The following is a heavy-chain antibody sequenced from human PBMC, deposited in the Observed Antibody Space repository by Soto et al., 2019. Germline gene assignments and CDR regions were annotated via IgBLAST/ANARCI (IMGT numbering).Heavy chain of an antibody. J-gene: IGHJ4*02. Sequence: EVQLVESGGALVQPGGSLRLSCAASGFTFSIYWMSWVRQAPGKGLEWVANIKEDGSEKYYVDSLKGRFTISRDNAKNSLFLQMNSLRAEDTAVYYCARKFGYALPEDYWGQGTLVTVSS. CDR1: GFTFSIYW. D-gene: IGHD5-12*01. V-gene: IGHV3-7*03. CDR2: IKEDGSEK. CDR3: ARKFGYALPEDY.